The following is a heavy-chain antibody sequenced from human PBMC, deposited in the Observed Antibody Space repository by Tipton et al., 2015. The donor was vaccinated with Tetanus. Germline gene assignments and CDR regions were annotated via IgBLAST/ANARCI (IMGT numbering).Heavy chain of an antibody. Sequence: SLRLSCAASGFTFSNYPMHWVRQAPGKGLEYVSSILGHGRSPFYADSVRGRFTTSRDNSKNMLYLQMDSVRCEDMAVYYCARDRDGGWSFDYWGQGTLVTVSS. CDR2: ILGHGRSP. V-gene: IGHV3-64*02. D-gene: IGHD6-19*01. CDR1: GFTFSNYP. J-gene: IGHJ4*02. CDR3: ARDRDGGWSFDY.